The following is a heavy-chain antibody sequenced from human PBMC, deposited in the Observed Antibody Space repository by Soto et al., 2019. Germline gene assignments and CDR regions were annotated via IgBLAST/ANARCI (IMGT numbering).Heavy chain of an antibody. CDR3: ARSIVVVTAADY. Sequence: QVQLVQSGAEVKKPGASVKVSCKALGYTFTSYAMHWVRQAPGQRLEWMGWTNAGNGNTKYSQKFQGRVTITRDTSASTAYMELSSLRSEDTAVYYCARSIVVVTAADYWGQGTLVSVSS. J-gene: IGHJ4*02. CDR1: GYTFTSYA. D-gene: IGHD2-21*02. V-gene: IGHV1-3*01. CDR2: TNAGNGNT.